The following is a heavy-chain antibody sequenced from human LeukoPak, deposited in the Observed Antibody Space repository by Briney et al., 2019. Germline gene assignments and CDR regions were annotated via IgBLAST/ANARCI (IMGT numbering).Heavy chain of an antibody. CDR3: AKEGRSLQTY. D-gene: IGHD5-24*01. V-gene: IGHV3-23*01. J-gene: IGHJ4*02. CDR2: ISADGGNI. Sequence: GGSLRLSCAASGFIFSNRFMSWVRQAPGKGLEWVSSISADGGNIYYADSVKGRFTISRDNAKNSLYLQMNSLRVEDTAVYYCAKEGRSLQTYWGQGTLVTVSS. CDR1: GFIFSNRF.